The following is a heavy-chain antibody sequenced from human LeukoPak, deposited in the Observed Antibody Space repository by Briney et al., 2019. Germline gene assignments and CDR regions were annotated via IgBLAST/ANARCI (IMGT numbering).Heavy chain of an antibody. D-gene: IGHD2-8*02. CDR1: GFTFRRYA. CDR2: ISGSGGRT. Sequence: GGSLRLSCAAWGFTFRRYAMSWVPEAPGKGLEWVSAISGSGGRTYYAGSVRGRFTIHRDNSKNTVYVQMNSLRAEDRAVYYCAKDSVGSERYWCFDYWGQGTLVTVSS. J-gene: IGHJ4*02. V-gene: IGHV3-23*01. CDR3: AKDSVGSERYWCFDY.